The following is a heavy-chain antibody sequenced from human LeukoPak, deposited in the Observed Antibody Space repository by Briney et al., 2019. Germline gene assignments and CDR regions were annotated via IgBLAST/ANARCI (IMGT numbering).Heavy chain of an antibody. D-gene: IGHD3-10*01. CDR2: MSSDLNVK. CDR3: AREGYYGSGSPPSLYFDY. CDR1: GLTLSNYG. J-gene: IGHJ4*02. V-gene: IGHV3-30*03. Sequence: GGSLRLSCTGSGLTLSNYGMSWVRQAPGKGLEWVAVMSSDLNVKLYADSVKGRFTISRDNSRSTLYLQMNSLRPEDTAIYYCAREGYYGSGSPPSLYFDYWGQGTLVTVSS.